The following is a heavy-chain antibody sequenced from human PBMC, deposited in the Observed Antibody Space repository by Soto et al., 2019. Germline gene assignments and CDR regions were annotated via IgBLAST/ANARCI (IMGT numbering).Heavy chain of an antibody. D-gene: IGHD5-12*01. Sequence: QVQLVQSGAEVKKPGASVKVSCKASGYTFTSYAMHWVRQAPGQRLEWMGWINAGNGNTKYSQKFQGRVTITRDTSASTAYMELSSLRSGDTAVYYCAREWLRNDYYYYGMDVWGQGTTVTVSS. V-gene: IGHV1-3*01. J-gene: IGHJ6*02. CDR1: GYTFTSYA. CDR3: AREWLRNDYYYYGMDV. CDR2: INAGNGNT.